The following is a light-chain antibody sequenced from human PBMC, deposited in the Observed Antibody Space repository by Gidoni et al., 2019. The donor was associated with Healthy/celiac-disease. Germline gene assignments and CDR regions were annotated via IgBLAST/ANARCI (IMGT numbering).Light chain of an antibody. V-gene: IGLV3-1*01. CDR3: QAWDSSLYV. Sequence: SYELPQPPSVSVSPGQTASITCSGDKLGDKYACWYQQKPGQSPVLVIYQDSKRPSGIPERFSGSNSGNTATLPISGTQAMDEADYYCQAWDSSLYVFGTGTKVTVL. J-gene: IGLJ1*01. CDR1: KLGDKY. CDR2: QDS.